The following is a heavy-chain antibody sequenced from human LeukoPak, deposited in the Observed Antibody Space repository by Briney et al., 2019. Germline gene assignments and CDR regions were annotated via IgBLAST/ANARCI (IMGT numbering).Heavy chain of an antibody. CDR1: GFTFSSYS. Sequence: GGSLRLSCAASGFTFSSYSMNWVRQAPGKGLEWVSDISGSGRSTNYADSVKGRFTISRDSSKNTLFLQMNSLRAEDTAVYYCAKDEKNYYESSGYYYYWGQGTLVTVSS. CDR2: ISGSGRST. J-gene: IGHJ4*02. D-gene: IGHD3-22*01. CDR3: AKDEKNYYESSGYYYY. V-gene: IGHV3-23*01.